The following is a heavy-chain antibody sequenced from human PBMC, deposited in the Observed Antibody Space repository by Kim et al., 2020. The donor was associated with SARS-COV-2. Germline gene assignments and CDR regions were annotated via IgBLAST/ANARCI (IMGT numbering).Heavy chain of an antibody. Sequence: SETLSLTCAVSGGSFSGYYWSWIRQPPGKGLEWIGEIYHSGSTNYNPSLKSRVTISVDTSKNQFSLKLSSVTAADTAVYYCARGRLGRRRWLDPWGQGTLVTVSS. CDR1: GGSFSGYY. J-gene: IGHJ5*02. CDR3: ARGRLGRRRWLDP. D-gene: IGHD1-1*01. CDR2: IYHSGST. V-gene: IGHV4-34*01.